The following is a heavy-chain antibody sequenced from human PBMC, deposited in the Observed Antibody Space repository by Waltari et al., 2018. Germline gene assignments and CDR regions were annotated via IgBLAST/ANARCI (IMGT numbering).Heavy chain of an antibody. D-gene: IGHD3-16*01. CDR3: ARVVGGSPRDYMDV. J-gene: IGHJ6*03. CDR2: IYHSGST. CDR1: GYSISSGYY. V-gene: IGHV4-38-2*01. Sequence: QVQLQESGPGLVKPSETLSLTCAVSGYSISSGYYWGWIRQPPGKGLEWIGSIYHSGSTYYNPSLKSRVTISVDTSKNQFSLKLSSVTAADTAVYYCARVVGGSPRDYMDVWGKGTTVTVSS.